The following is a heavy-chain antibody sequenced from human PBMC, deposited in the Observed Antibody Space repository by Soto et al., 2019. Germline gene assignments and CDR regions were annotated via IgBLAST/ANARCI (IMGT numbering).Heavy chain of an antibody. J-gene: IGHJ4*02. D-gene: IGHD2-21*02. V-gene: IGHV3-30-3*01. CDR1: GFTFSSYA. CDR3: ARDHLAYCGGDCSYYFDY. Sequence: QVQLVESGGGVVQPGRSLRLSCAASGFTFSSYAMHWVRQAPGKGLEWVAVISYDGSNKYYADSVKGRFTISRDNSKNTLYLQMNSLRAEDTAVYYCARDHLAYCGGDCSYYFDYWGQGTLVTVSS. CDR2: ISYDGSNK.